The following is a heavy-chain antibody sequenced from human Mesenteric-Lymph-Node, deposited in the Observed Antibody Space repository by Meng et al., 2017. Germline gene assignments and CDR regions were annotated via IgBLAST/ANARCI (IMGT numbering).Heavy chain of an antibody. CDR1: GDSITSGDYS. CDR2: IYHGVNI. J-gene: IGHJ5*02. Sequence: GARSGPVEPPQTLSLTCAVSGDSITSGDYSWTWIRQPPGKGLEWIGYIYHGVNIYYTPSLRSRVTISVDKSRNQFSLKLTSVSAADTAVYYCVRDTRRGGGWFDPWGQGTLVTVSS. V-gene: IGHV4-30-2*01. D-gene: IGHD3-10*01. CDR3: VRDTRRGGGWFDP.